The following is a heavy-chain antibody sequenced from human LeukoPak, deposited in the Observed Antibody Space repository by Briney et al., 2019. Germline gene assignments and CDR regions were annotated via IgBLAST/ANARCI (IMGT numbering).Heavy chain of an antibody. CDR3: ARRSNHVGNFDY. D-gene: IGHD1-14*01. J-gene: IGHJ4*02. V-gene: IGHV1-8*03. CDR1: GYSFTSYD. Sequence: ASVKVSCKASGYSFTSYDVNWVRQATGQGLEWMGWMSPNSGNTGYAQKFQGRVTITRNTSISTAYMELSSLRSEDTAVYYCARRSNHVGNFDYWGQGTLVTVSS. CDR2: MSPNSGNT.